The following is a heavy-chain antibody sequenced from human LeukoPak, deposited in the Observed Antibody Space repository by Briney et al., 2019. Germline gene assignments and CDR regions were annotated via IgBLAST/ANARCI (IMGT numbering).Heavy chain of an antibody. Sequence: ASVKVSCKASGYTFTGYIMHWVRQAPGQGLEWMGWINPNSGDTKYTQKFQGRVTLTRDTSISTAYMELNRLRSDDTAVYYCARDLVDTAMWEFDHWGQGTLVTVSS. J-gene: IGHJ4*02. D-gene: IGHD5-18*01. V-gene: IGHV1-2*02. CDR1: GYTFTGYI. CDR2: INPNSGDT. CDR3: ARDLVDTAMWEFDH.